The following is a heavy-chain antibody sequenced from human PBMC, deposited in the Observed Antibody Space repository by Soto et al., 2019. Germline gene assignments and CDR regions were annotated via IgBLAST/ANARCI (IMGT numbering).Heavy chain of an antibody. J-gene: IGHJ4*02. CDR3: ARVVGGYYYSDY. D-gene: IGHD3-10*01. CDR2: IYSGGTT. V-gene: IGHV3-53*01. CDR1: GFAVSSHY. Sequence: GGSLRLSCAASGFAVSSHYFYWVRRAPGKGLKWVSVIYSGGTTYYADSVKGRFTISRDNSKNTLYLQMNSLRAEDTAVYYCARVVGGYYYSDYWGQGPRVPVSS.